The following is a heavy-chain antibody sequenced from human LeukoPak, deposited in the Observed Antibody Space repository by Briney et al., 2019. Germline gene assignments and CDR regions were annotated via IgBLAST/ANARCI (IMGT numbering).Heavy chain of an antibody. CDR3: ARVPTEKKGPLGNWFDP. J-gene: IGHJ5*02. V-gene: IGHV4-31*03. Sequence: SETLSLTCTVSGGSISSGGYDWSWIRQHPGKGLEWIGYIYYSGSTDYNRSLKSRGTISVDTSKNQFSFKLSSVTAADTAVYYCARVPTEKKGPLGNWFDPWGQGTLVTVSS. CDR1: GGSISSGGYD. CDR2: IYYSGST.